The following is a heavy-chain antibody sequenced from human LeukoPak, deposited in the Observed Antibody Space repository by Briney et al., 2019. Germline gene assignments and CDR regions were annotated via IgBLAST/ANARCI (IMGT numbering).Heavy chain of an antibody. Sequence: PGGSLRLSCGASGFTFDDYAMHWVRQAPGKGLEWVSGISWNSGSIGYADSVKGRFTVSRDNAKNSLYLQMNSLRAEDTAVYYCARGRISHHFDYWGQGTLVTVSS. CDR3: ARGRISHHFDY. CDR1: GFTFDDYA. CDR2: ISWNSGSI. V-gene: IGHV3-9*01. D-gene: IGHD3-3*02. J-gene: IGHJ4*02.